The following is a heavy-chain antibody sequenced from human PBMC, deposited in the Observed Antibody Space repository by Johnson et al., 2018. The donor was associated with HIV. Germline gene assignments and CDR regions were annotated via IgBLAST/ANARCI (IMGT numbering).Heavy chain of an antibody. Sequence: MQLVESGGGVVQPGRSLRLSCAASGFTFSSYDMHWVRQATGKGLEWVSAIGTAGDTYYPGSVKGRFTISRENAKNSLYLQMNSLRAGDTAVYYCARGLWATTPGGAFDIWGQGTMVTVSS. V-gene: IGHV3-13*01. D-gene: IGHD1-26*01. CDR3: ARGLWATTPGGAFDI. CDR2: IGTAGDT. CDR1: GFTFSSYD. J-gene: IGHJ3*02.